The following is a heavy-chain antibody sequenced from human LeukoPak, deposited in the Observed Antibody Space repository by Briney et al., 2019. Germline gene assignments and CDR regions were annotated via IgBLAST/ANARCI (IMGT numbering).Heavy chain of an antibody. CDR1: GFTFSSYA. CDR2: ISYDGSNK. V-gene: IGHV3-30-3*01. Sequence: GGSLRLSCAASGFTFSSYAMHWVRQAPGKGLEWVAVISYDGSNKYYADSVKGRFTISRDNSKNTLYLQMNSLRAEDTAVYYCARGVRSFLGYQYYYGMDVWGQGTTVTVSS. CDR3: ARGVRSFLGYQYYYGMDV. D-gene: IGHD2-2*01. J-gene: IGHJ6*02.